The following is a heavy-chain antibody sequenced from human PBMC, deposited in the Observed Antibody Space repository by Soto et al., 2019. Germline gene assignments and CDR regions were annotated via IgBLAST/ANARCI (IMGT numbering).Heavy chain of an antibody. CDR1: GFSLSTSGVG. Sequence: QITLKESGPTLVKPTQPLTLTGTFSGFSLSTSGVGVGWIRQSPGKALEWLALIYWDDAKRYSPALKSRLILTQDTSKNQVVLTMTNMDPVNTATYYCAHRGQPSAFYYWGKGTLVTVAS. CDR3: AHRGQPSAFYY. V-gene: IGHV2-5*02. J-gene: IGHJ4*02. D-gene: IGHD3-10*01. CDR2: IYWDDAK.